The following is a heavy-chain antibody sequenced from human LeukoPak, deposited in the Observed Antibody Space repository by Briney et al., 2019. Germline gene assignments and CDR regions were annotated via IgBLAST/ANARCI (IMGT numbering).Heavy chain of an antibody. CDR1: GASISSSGHY. CDR2: IYYSGRT. V-gene: IGHV4-39*07. Sequence: PSETLSLTCTVSGASISSSGHYWAWIRQSPGKGLEWIASIYYSGRTFYNPSLRSRVTMSVDTSKNQFSLKRSYVTAADTAVYYCASAGGGSTMIAWGQGTLVTVSS. CDR3: ASAGGGSTMIA. J-gene: IGHJ5*02. D-gene: IGHD2-15*01.